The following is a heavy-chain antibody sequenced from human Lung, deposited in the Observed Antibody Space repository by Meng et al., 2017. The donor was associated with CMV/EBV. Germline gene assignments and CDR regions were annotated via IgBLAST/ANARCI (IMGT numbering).Heavy chain of an antibody. CDR3: ARDSSGWYSN. Sequence: ASXXVSCKASGGTFSSYAISWVRQAPGQGLEWMGIINPSGGSTSYAQKFQGRVTMTRDTSTSTVYMELSSLRSEDTAVYYCARDSSGWYSNWGQGTLVTVSS. CDR1: GGTFSSYA. D-gene: IGHD6-19*01. J-gene: IGHJ4*02. CDR2: INPSGGST. V-gene: IGHV1-46*01.